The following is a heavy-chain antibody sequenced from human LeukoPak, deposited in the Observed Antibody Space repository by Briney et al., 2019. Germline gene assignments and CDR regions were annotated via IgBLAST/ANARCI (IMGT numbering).Heavy chain of an antibody. Sequence: PGGSLRLSCAASGFTFSSYAMSWVRQAPGKGLEWVSAISGSGGSTYYADSVKGRFTISRDNSKNTLYLQMNSLRAEDTAVYYCAKKLGKVRGVIQISFDYWGQGTLVTVSS. V-gene: IGHV3-23*01. CDR3: AKKLGKVRGVIQISFDY. J-gene: IGHJ4*02. CDR1: GFTFSSYA. D-gene: IGHD3-10*01. CDR2: ISGSGGST.